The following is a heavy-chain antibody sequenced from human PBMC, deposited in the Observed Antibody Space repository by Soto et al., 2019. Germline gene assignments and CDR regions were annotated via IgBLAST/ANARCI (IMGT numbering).Heavy chain of an antibody. J-gene: IGHJ4*02. V-gene: IGHV3-7*03. CDR1: GFRFSLFW. Sequence: GWSLRLSCAASGFRFSLFWMSWVRQTPGKGLEWVANINEDGSDKFFADSVKGRFTISRDNAKNSLSLQMNSLTADDTAVYYCARTGWPQSSYYFDYWGQGTLVTASS. D-gene: IGHD3-16*01. CDR2: INEDGSDK. CDR3: ARTGWPQSSYYFDY.